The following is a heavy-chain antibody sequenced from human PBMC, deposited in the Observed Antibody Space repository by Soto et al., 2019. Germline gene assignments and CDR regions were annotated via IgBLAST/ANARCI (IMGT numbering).Heavy chain of an antibody. CDR1: GYTFTSYD. Sequence: QVQLVQSGAEMKKPGASVKVSCKASGYTFTSYDINWVRQATGQGLEWMGWLNPNSGNTGYAQKFQGRVTMTRNTSISTAYMELSSLRSEDTAVYYCARVDDDYIWGSYRWGAFDIWGQGTMVTVSS. D-gene: IGHD3-16*01. V-gene: IGHV1-8*01. CDR3: ARVDDDYIWGSYRWGAFDI. CDR2: LNPNSGNT. J-gene: IGHJ3*02.